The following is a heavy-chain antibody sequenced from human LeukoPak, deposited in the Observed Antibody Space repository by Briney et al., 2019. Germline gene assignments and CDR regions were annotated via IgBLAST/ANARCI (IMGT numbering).Heavy chain of an antibody. V-gene: IGHV4-39*07. Sequence: PSETLSLTCTVSGGSVSSSSYNWGWIRQPPGKGLEWIGSGYYSGSTYYNPSLKSRITMSVDTSKNQFSLKLSSVTAADTAVYYCARLLRVGYCSTTTCNWFDPWGQGTLVTVSS. J-gene: IGHJ5*02. D-gene: IGHD2-2*03. CDR2: GYYSGST. CDR3: ARLLRVGYCSTTTCNWFDP. CDR1: GGSVSSSSYN.